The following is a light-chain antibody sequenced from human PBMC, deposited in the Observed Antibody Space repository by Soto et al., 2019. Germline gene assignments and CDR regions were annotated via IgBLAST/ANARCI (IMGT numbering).Light chain of an antibody. CDR2: GAS. CDR3: QQCGSTPCT. J-gene: IGKJ1*01. V-gene: IGKV3-20*01. Sequence: EVVLTQSPGTLSLSPGDRATLSCRASEGVASNYLTWYQQKRGQAPRLLFYGASSGLTGVPYRFSGSGSGTDFTLTIASLQPEDFAVFYCQQCGSTPCTSGQGTRVEI. CDR1: EGVASNY.